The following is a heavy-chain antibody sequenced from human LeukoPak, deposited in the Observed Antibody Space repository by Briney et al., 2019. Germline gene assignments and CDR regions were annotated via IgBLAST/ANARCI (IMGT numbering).Heavy chain of an antibody. CDR3: ARGEDDIVATTHYYYYYMDV. V-gene: IGHV3-21*01. Sequence: GGSLRLSCAASGFTFSSYSMNWVRQAPGKGLEWVAAISTTSGNIYYADSVKGRFTISRDNAKNSLYLQMNSLRAEDTAVYYCARGEDDIVATTHYYYYYMDVWGKGTTVTISS. CDR1: GFTFSSYS. D-gene: IGHD5-12*01. J-gene: IGHJ6*03. CDR2: ISTTSGNI.